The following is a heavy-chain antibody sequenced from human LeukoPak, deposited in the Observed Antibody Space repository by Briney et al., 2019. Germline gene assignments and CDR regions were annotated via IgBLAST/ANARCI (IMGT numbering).Heavy chain of an antibody. CDR2: IYSGGST. J-gene: IGHJ4*02. Sequence: PGGSLRLSCAASGFTVSSNYMSWVRQAPGKGLEWVSVIYSGGSTYYADSVKGRFTISRDNSKNTLYLQMNSLRAEDTAVYYCARDGLMATITDYWRQGTLVTVSS. CDR3: ARDGLMATITDY. D-gene: IGHD5-24*01. CDR1: GFTVSSNY. V-gene: IGHV3-53*01.